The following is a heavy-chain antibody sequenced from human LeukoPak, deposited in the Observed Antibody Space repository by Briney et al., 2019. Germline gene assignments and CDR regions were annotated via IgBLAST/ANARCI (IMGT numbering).Heavy chain of an antibody. CDR2: INPNSGGT. V-gene: IGHV1-2*02. D-gene: IGHD5-18*01. CDR1: GYTFTGYY. J-gene: IGHJ4*02. CDR3: ARDRGGYSYGSDY. Sequence: GASVKVSCKASGYTFTGYYMHWVRQAPGQGLEWMGWINPNSGGTNYAQKFQGRVTMTRDTSISTAYMELSRLRSDDTAVYYCARDRGGYSYGSDYWGQGTLVTVSS.